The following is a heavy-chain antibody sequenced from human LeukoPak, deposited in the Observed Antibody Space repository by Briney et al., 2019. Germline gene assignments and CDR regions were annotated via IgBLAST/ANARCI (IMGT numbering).Heavy chain of an antibody. Sequence: PGGSLRLSCAASGFTFSGYWMHWVRQAPGKGLVWVSRINSDGSSTNYADSVKGRFTISRDNAKNTLYLQMNSLRVEDTALYYCARGAWYASGSFLIDYWGQGTLVTVSS. D-gene: IGHD3-10*01. V-gene: IGHV3-74*01. CDR1: GFTFSGYW. CDR3: ARGAWYASGSFLIDY. CDR2: INSDGSST. J-gene: IGHJ4*02.